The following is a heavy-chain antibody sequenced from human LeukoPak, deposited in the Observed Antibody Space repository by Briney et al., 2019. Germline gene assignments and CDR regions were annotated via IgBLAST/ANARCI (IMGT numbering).Heavy chain of an antibody. D-gene: IGHD3-22*01. CDR3: ANGQQRYYYDSSGYTFDY. CDR1: GFPFDDYA. V-gene: IGHV3-43*02. CDR2: ISWDRGSR. Sequence: GGSLRLSCSASGFPFDDYAIHWVRQAPGKGLEWVSLISWDRGSRYYADAVKGRFNISRDNSKNSLYLQMNSLRTEDTALYSCANGQQRYYYDSSGYTFDYWGQGTLVTVSS. J-gene: IGHJ4*02.